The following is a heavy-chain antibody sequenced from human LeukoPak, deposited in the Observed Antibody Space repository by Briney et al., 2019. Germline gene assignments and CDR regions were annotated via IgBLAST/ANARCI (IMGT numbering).Heavy chain of an antibody. CDR1: GGSVSSFF. Sequence: PSETLSLTCSVSGGSVSSFFWSWIRQPAGRELEWLGRMFANGNANYSPSLKSRISMSVDTSKSQFSLTLTSVTAADTAIYYCARDIVAASSDGFDVWGQGTTVIVSS. V-gene: IGHV4-4*07. CDR2: MFANGNA. J-gene: IGHJ3*01. D-gene: IGHD2-21*01. CDR3: ARDIVAASSDGFDV.